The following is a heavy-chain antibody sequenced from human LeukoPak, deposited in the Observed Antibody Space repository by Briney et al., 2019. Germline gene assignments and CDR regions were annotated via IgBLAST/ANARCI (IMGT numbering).Heavy chain of an antibody. CDR1: GDSISSGDYY. J-gene: IGHJ6*02. Sequence: PSETLSLTCTVSGDSISSGDYYWTWIRQHPGKGLEWIGYIYYNGSTDYNPSLKSRITISVDTSKKQFSLKLSSVTAADTAVYYCARDYRDTAMVYYHYYGMDVWGQGTTVTVSS. CDR3: ARDYRDTAMVYYHYYGMDV. CDR2: IYYNGST. D-gene: IGHD5-18*01. V-gene: IGHV4-31*03.